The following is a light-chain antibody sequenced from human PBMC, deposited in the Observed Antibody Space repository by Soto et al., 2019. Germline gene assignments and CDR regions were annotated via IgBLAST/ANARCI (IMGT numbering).Light chain of an antibody. Sequence: QSALTQPPSVSGSPGQSVTISCTGTSSDVGNYNRVSWYQQSPGTAPKLMIYEVNNRPSGVPYRFSGSKSGNTASLTISGLQAEDEADYYCTSYTSRSTFGIFGGGTKLTVL. J-gene: IGLJ2*01. CDR3: TSYTSRSTFGI. V-gene: IGLV2-18*02. CDR2: EVN. CDR1: SSDVGNYNR.